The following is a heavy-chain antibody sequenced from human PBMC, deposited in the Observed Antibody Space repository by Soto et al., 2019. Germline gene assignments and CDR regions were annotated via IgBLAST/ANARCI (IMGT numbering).Heavy chain of an antibody. CDR2: IYHSGNT. V-gene: IGHV4-4*02. J-gene: IGHJ4*02. Sequence: QVQLQESGPGLVKPSGTLSLTCAVSGGSISSSNWWSWVRQPPGKGLEWIGEIYHSGNTNYNPSLKSRVTISVDKSKNQCALKLSSLTAADTAVYYCARAGGMISQPILDYWGQGTLVTVSS. CDR1: GGSISSSNW. CDR3: ARAGGMISQPILDY. D-gene: IGHD3-16*01.